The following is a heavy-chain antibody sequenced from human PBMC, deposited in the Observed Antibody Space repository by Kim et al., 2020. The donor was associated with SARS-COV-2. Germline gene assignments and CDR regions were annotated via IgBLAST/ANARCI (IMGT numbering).Heavy chain of an antibody. V-gene: IGHV1-3*01. CDR3: ARGGITMVRGVLLYYYGMDV. Sequence: ASVKVSCKASGYTFTSYAMHWVRQAPGQRLEWMGWINAGNGNTKYSQKFQGRVTITRDTSASTAYMELSSLRSDDTAVYYCARGGITMVRGVLLYYYGMDVWGQGTTVTVSS. CDR1: GYTFTSYA. CDR2: INAGNGNT. D-gene: IGHD3-10*01. J-gene: IGHJ6*02.